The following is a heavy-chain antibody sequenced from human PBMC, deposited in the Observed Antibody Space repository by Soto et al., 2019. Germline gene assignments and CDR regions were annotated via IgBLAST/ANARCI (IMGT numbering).Heavy chain of an antibody. CDR3: AKAGQLRYFAWLPYYFDY. CDR2: ISGSGGST. V-gene: IGHV3-23*01. Sequence: EVQLLESGGGLVQPGGSLRLSCAASGFTFSSYAMSWVRQAPGKGLEWVSAISGSGGSTYYADSVKGRFTISRDNSKNTLYLQMNSLRDEDTAVYYCAKAGQLRYFAWLPYYFDYWGQGTLVTVSS. CDR1: GFTFSSYA. J-gene: IGHJ4*02. D-gene: IGHD3-9*01.